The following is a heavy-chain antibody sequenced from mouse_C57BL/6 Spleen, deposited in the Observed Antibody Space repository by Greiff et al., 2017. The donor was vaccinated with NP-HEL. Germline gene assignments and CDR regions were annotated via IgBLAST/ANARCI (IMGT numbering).Heavy chain of an antibody. CDR1: GYTFTDYY. Sequence: VQLQQSGPELVKPGASVKISCKASGYTFTDYYMNWVKQSHGKSLEWIGDINPNNGGTSYNQKFKGKATLTVDKSSSTAYMELRSLTSEDSAVYYCARVEKTFITTVVDPGYYFDYWGQGTTLTVSS. J-gene: IGHJ2*01. CDR2: INPNNGGT. D-gene: IGHD1-1*01. V-gene: IGHV1-26*01. CDR3: ARVEKTFITTVVDPGYYFDY.